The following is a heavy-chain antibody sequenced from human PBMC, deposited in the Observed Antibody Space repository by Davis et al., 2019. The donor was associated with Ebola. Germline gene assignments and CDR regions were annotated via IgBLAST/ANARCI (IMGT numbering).Heavy chain of an antibody. D-gene: IGHD1-7*01. V-gene: IGHV3-21*04. Sequence: GESLKISCVGSGFTFSSYWMYWVRQAPGKGLEWVSSISSSSYIYYADSVKGRFTISRDNAKNSLYLQMNSLRAEDTAVYYCARDGGPRNYRTEFDYWGQGTLVTVSS. CDR1: GFTFSSYW. CDR2: ISSSSYI. CDR3: ARDGGPRNYRTEFDY. J-gene: IGHJ4*02.